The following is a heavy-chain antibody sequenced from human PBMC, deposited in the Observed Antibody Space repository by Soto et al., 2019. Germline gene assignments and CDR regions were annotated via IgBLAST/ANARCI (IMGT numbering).Heavy chain of an antibody. Sequence: EVQLVESGGGLVQPGGSLRLSCAASGFTFSSYWMHWVRQAPGKGLVWVSRINSDGSSTSYADSVKGRFTISRDNAKNTLYLKMNSLRAEDTAEYYCARTWDYYWYFDLWGRDTLVTVSS. CDR3: ARTWDYYWYFDL. CDR2: INSDGSST. V-gene: IGHV3-74*01. CDR1: GFTFSSYW. D-gene: IGHD1-26*01. J-gene: IGHJ2*01.